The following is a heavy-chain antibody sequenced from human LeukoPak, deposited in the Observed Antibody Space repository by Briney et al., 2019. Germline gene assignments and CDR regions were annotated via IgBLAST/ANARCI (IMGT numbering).Heavy chain of an antibody. CDR2: IKHDGSEK. CDR1: GFTFSSYW. Sequence: GGSLRLSCAASGFTFSSYWMSWVRQAPGKGLEWVANIKHDGSEKYYVDSVKGRFTISRDNAKNSIYLQMNNLRAEDTAVYYCARSLGGFDYWGQGTLVTVSS. V-gene: IGHV3-7*03. J-gene: IGHJ4*02. CDR3: ARSLGGFDY. D-gene: IGHD3-16*01.